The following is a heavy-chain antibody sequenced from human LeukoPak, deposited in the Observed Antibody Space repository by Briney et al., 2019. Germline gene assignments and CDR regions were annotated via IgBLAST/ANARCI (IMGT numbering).Heavy chain of an antibody. CDR1: GFTFSSYS. CDR3: ATDGFSMDV. J-gene: IGHJ6*03. V-gene: IGHV3-48*01. CDR2: ISSSSTI. D-gene: IGHD3-3*01. Sequence: PGRSLRLSCAASGFTFSSYSMNWVRQAPGKGLEWVSYISSSSTIYYADSVKGRFTISRDNAKNSLYLQMNSLRAEDTAVYYCATDGFSMDVWGKGTTVTVSS.